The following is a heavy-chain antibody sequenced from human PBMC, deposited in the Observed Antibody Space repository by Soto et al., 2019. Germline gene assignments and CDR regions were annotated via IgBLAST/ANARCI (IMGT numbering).Heavy chain of an antibody. D-gene: IGHD5-18*01. CDR1: GFTFSSYS. CDR2: ISSSSSYI. CDR3: ARDQPGDSCGYGLGY. V-gene: IGHV3-21*01. J-gene: IGHJ4*02. Sequence: EVQLVESGGGLVKPGGSLRLSCAASGFTFSSYSMNWVRQAPGKGLEWVSSISSSSSYIYYADSVKGRFTICTDNAKNSQSLQLNSRRAEDTAGYYCARDQPGDSCGYGLGYWGQGTLVTVSS.